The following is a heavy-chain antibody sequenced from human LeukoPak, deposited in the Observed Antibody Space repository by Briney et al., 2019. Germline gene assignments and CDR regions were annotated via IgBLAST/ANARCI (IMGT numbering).Heavy chain of an antibody. CDR3: AKDHYYDSSGGFDY. J-gene: IGHJ4*02. Sequence: GGSLRLSCAASGFTFSSYGMHWVRQAPGKGLEWVAVISYDGSNKYYADSVKGRFTISRDNSKNTLYLQMNSLRAEDTAVYYCAKDHYYDSSGGFDYWGQGTLVTVSS. CDR2: ISYDGSNK. D-gene: IGHD3-22*01. V-gene: IGHV3-30*18. CDR1: GFTFSSYG.